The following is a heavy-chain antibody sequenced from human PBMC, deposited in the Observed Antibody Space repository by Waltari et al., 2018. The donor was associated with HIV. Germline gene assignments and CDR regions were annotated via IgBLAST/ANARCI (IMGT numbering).Heavy chain of an antibody. V-gene: IGHV1-2*06. CDR1: GYTFSGHY. CDR2: TDPDSGLT. D-gene: IGHD3-10*01. CDR3: TRMYYGSWFTMADYGFDV. J-gene: IGHJ6*02. Sequence: QVQLVQSGTEVKKPGASVTVSCKASGYTFSGHYIHWVRQAPGQGLEWMGRTDPDSGLTNYAQTCQGRVTMTSAKSIGTVYMKLSALRSDDTALYYCTRMYYGSWFTMADYGFDVWGQGTMVTVSS.